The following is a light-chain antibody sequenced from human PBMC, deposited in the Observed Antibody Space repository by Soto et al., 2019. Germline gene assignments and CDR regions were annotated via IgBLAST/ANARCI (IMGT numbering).Light chain of an antibody. CDR2: TVT. CDR1: SSDVGGYNY. Sequence: QSALTQPRSVSGSPGQSFTISCTGTSSDVGGYNYVSWYQQHPGKAPKLMIYTVTKRPSGVPDRFSGSKSDNTASLTISGLQADDEADYYCCSYAGSSSYVFGTGTKVT. J-gene: IGLJ1*01. CDR3: CSYAGSSSYV. V-gene: IGLV2-11*01.